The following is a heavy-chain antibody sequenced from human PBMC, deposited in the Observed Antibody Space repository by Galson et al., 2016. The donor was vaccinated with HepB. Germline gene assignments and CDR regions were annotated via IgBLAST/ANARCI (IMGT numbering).Heavy chain of an antibody. V-gene: IGHV3-30*09. CDR1: GFSFDDYA. D-gene: IGHD7-27*01. J-gene: IGHJ4*02. CDR3: AKSLGVRGDYFDY. Sequence: SLRLSCAASGFSFDDYAIHWVRQAPAKGLEWVAAVAYDGSNKYYTASVRGRFAISRDNSKNTLYLQMDSLRTEDTAVYYCAKSLGVRGDYFDYWGQGTLVTVSS. CDR2: VAYDGSNK.